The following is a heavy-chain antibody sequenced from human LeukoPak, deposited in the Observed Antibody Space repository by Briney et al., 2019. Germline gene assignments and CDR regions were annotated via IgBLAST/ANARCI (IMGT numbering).Heavy chain of an antibody. Sequence: PSETLSLTCTVSGDAITSDKYYWGWIRQPPGKGLEWIGEINHSGSTNYNPSLKSRVTISVDTSKNQFSLKLSSVTAADTAVYYCATLWSGYYLWGQGTLVTVSS. V-gene: IGHV4-39*07. CDR1: GDAITSDKYY. D-gene: IGHD3-3*01. J-gene: IGHJ4*02. CDR2: INHSGST. CDR3: ATLWSGYYL.